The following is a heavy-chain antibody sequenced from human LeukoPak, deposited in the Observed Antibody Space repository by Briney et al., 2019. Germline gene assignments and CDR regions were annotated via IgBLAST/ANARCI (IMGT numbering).Heavy chain of an antibody. CDR1: GFTFTRSA. CDR2: IVVSSGNT. D-gene: IGHD3-22*01. CDR3: AAVDYYDSSGYSPYAFHI. J-gene: IGHJ3*02. Sequence: AASVKVSCKASGFTFTRSAMQWVRQARGQRLEWIGLIVVSSGNTNYAQKFQERVTITRDMSTSTAYMELSSLRSEDTAMYYCAAVDYYDSSGYSPYAFHIGGQGTMVTVSS. V-gene: IGHV1-58*02.